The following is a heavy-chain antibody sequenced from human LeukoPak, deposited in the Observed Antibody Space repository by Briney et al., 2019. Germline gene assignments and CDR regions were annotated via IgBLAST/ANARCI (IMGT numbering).Heavy chain of an antibody. D-gene: IGHD3-3*01. CDR3: ARGLRFLEWANDY. J-gene: IGHJ4*02. CDR1: GYTFTSYD. CDR2: MNPNSGNT. V-gene: IGHV1-8*03. Sequence: ASVKVSCKASGYTFTSYDINWVRQATGQGLEWMGWMNPNSGNTGYAQKFQGRVTITRNTSISTAYMELSSLRSEDTAVYYCARGLRFLEWANDYWGQETLVTVSS.